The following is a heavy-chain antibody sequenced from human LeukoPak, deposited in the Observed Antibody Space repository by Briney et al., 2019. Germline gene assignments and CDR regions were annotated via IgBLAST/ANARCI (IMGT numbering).Heavy chain of an antibody. V-gene: IGHV1-69*02. Sequence: SVKVSCKASGGTFSSYTISWVRQAPGQGLEWMGRIIPILGIANYAQKFQGRVTITADKSTSTAYMELSSLRSEDTAVYYCASQSVPAAIGRGLRFDPWAREPWSPSPQ. D-gene: IGHD2-2*01. J-gene: IGHJ5*02. CDR2: IIPILGIA. CDR3: ASQSVPAAIGRGLRFDP. CDR1: GGTFSSYT.